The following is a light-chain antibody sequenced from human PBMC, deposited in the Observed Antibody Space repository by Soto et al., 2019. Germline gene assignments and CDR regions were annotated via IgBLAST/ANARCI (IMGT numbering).Light chain of an antibody. CDR3: CSYAGSSYV. CDR2: DVS. CDR1: SSDVGGYNY. J-gene: IGLJ1*01. V-gene: IGLV2-11*01. Sequence: SGMTQPRSGSGSPGQTVTISCTGTSSDVGGYNYVSWYQQHPGKAPKLMIYDVSKRPSGVPDRFSGSKSGNTASLTISGLQTEDEADYYCCSYAGSSYVFGTGTKVTVL.